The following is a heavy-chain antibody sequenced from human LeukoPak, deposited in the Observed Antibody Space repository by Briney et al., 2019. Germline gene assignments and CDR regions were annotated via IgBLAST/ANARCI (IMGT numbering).Heavy chain of an antibody. D-gene: IGHD2-15*01. V-gene: IGHV1-2*02. CDR3: ARGPTLADCSGGSCYPLDY. CDR2: ITPNSGGT. J-gene: IGHJ4*02. Sequence: ASVKVSCKASGYTFTGYYMHWVRQAPGQGLEWIGWITPNSGGTNYAQKFQGRVTMTRDTSISTAYMELSRLRSDDTAVYYCARGPTLADCSGGSCYPLDYWGQGTLVTVSS. CDR1: GYTFTGYY.